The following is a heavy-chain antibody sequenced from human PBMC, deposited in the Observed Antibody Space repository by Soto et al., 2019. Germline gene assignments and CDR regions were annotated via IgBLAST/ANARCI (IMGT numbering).Heavy chain of an antibody. Sequence: SETLSLTCTVSGGSISSSSYYWGWIRQPPGKGLEWIGSIYYSGSTYYNPSLKSRVTISVDTSKNQFSLKLSSVTAADTAVYYCARHAATIYCSSTSCYDLGGEFDPWGQGTLVTVSS. V-gene: IGHV4-39*01. J-gene: IGHJ5*02. D-gene: IGHD2-2*01. CDR1: GGSISSSSYY. CDR2: IYYSGST. CDR3: ARHAATIYCSSTSCYDLGGEFDP.